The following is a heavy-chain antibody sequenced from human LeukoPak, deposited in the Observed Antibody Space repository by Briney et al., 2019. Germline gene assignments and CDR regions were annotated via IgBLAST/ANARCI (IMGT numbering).Heavy chain of an antibody. CDR3: AKDIVVVPAASGCDY. V-gene: IGHV3-30*02. CDR1: GFIFSTYG. CDR2: IRHDGSIK. Sequence: GGSLRLSCAASGFIFSTYGMYWVRQAPGKGLEWVAFIRHDGSIKNYADSVKGRSTISRDNSKNTLYLQMNSLRAEDTAVYYCAKDIVVVPAASGCDYWGQGTLVTVSS. D-gene: IGHD2-2*01. J-gene: IGHJ4*02.